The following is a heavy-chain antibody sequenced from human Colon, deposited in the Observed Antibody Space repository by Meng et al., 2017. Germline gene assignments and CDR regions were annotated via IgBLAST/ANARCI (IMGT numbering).Heavy chain of an antibody. CDR3: ARAPDSLRHYLDS. V-gene: IGHV1-2*04. Sequence: QVQLVQSGAEGKKPGASVKGSCKASGYTFTGRYLHWVRQAPGQGLEWVGWINCNSGDTNLAQKFQDWVTMTRDTSISTAYMELSSLRSDDTAVYYCARAPDSLRHYLDSWGQGSLVTVSS. CDR2: INCNSGDT. J-gene: IGHJ4*02. D-gene: IGHD2-21*01. CDR1: GYTFTGRY.